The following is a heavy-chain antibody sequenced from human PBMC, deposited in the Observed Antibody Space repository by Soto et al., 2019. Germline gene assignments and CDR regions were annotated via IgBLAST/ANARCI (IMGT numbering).Heavy chain of an antibody. Sequence: GGSLSLSCMASGFTFSSYEMNWVRQAPGKGLEWVSYISSSGSTIYYADSVKGRFTISRDNAKNSLYLQMNSLRAEDTAVYYCARGDAALSFDYWGQGTLVTVSS. J-gene: IGHJ4*02. CDR2: ISSSGSTI. D-gene: IGHD6-25*01. CDR3: ARGDAALSFDY. V-gene: IGHV3-48*03. CDR1: GFTFSSYE.